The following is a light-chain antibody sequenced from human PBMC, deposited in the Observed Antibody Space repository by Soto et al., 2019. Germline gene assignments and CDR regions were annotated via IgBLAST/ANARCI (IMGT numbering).Light chain of an antibody. V-gene: IGLV1-40*01. Sequence: QSVLTQPPSVSGAPGQRVTISCAGSSSNIGAGYDVHWYQQLPGTAPKLLIYGNINRPSGVPDRFSGSKSGTSASLAITGLQAEDEADYYCQSYDTSLSAYVVGSGTKLTVL. J-gene: IGLJ1*01. CDR1: SSNIGAGYD. CDR3: QSYDTSLSAYV. CDR2: GNI.